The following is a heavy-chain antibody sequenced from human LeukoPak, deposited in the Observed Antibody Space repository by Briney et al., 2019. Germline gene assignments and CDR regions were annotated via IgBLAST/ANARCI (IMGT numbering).Heavy chain of an antibody. J-gene: IGHJ5*02. CDR1: GGSISGHY. V-gene: IGHV4-59*08. CDR3: ARSGCSSSTCYAEGNWFDP. CDR2: LYYSGST. D-gene: IGHD2/OR15-2a*01. Sequence: SETLSLTCAVSGGSISGHYWSWLRQPPGKGLEWLGYLYYSGSTNYNPSLKSRVTISVDTSKNQFSLKLTSVTAADTAVYYCARSGCSSSTCYAEGNWFDPWGQGTLVTVSS.